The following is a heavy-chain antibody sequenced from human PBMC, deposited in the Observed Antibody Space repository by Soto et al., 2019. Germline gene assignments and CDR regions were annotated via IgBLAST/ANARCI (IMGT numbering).Heavy chain of an antibody. Sequence: QVQLVQSGAEVKKPGSSVKVSCKASGGTFSSYAISWVRQAPGQGLEWMGGITPIFGTANYAQKFQGRVTITADESTSTAYMERSSLRSEDTAVYYCARTPRDAYNPYYYYYGMDVWGQGTTVTVSS. CDR2: ITPIFGTA. J-gene: IGHJ6*02. D-gene: IGHD1-1*01. CDR1: GGTFSSYA. CDR3: ARTPRDAYNPYYYYYGMDV. V-gene: IGHV1-69*01.